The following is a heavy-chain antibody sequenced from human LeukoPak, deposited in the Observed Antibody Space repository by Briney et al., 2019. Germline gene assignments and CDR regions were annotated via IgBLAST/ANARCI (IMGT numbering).Heavy chain of an antibody. D-gene: IGHD3-10*01. CDR1: RFTFSSYG. Sequence: PGGSLRLSCAASRFTFSSYGMHWVRQAPGKGLEWVAVIWYDGSNKYYADSVKGRFTISRDNSKNTMYLQMNSLRAEDTAVYYCAKAAQSRLRYYGSGSYEDYWGQGTLVTVSS. CDR3: AKAAQSRLRYYGSGSYEDY. V-gene: IGHV3-33*06. J-gene: IGHJ4*02. CDR2: IWYDGSNK.